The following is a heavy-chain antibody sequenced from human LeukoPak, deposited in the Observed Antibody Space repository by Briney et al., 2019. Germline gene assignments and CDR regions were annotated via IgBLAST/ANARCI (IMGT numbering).Heavy chain of an antibody. J-gene: IGHJ3*02. CDR2: IYHSGST. V-gene: IGHV4-4*02. CDR3: ARGLFGSGSSDDAFDI. Sequence: SGTLSLTCAVSGGSISSSNWWSWVRQPPGKGLEWIGEIYHSGSTNYNPSLKSRVTISVDKSKNQFSLKLSSVTAADTAVYYCARGLFGSGSSDDAFDIWGQGTMVTVSS. D-gene: IGHD3-10*01. CDR1: GGSISSSNW.